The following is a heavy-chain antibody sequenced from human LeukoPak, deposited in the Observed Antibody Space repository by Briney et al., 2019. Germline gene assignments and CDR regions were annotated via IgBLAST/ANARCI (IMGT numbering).Heavy chain of an antibody. CDR1: GYTFTSNY. V-gene: IGHV1-46*01. Sequence: ASVKVSCKAFGYTFTSNYMHWVRQAPGQGPEWMGVISPSGGSTTYAQKFQGRVTLTRDMSTSTDYLELSSLRSEDTAVYYCAKYHCPPRSQHSSYYYDSSGAPEATCYYYYMDVWGKGTTVTISS. CDR3: AKYHCPPRSQHSSYYYDSSGAPEATCYYYYMDV. CDR2: ISPSGGST. J-gene: IGHJ6*03. D-gene: IGHD3-22*01.